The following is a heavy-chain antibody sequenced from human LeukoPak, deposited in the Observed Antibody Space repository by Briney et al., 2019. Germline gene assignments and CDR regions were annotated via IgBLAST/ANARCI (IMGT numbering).Heavy chain of an antibody. J-gene: IGHJ5*02. CDR2: IYYSGST. Sequence: SSETLSLTCTVSGGSISSGGYYWSWLRQHPGKGLEWIGYIYYSGSTYYNPSLKSRVTISVDTSKNQFSLKLSSVTAADTAVYYCARGKIQLWPWGQGTLVTVSS. V-gene: IGHV4-31*03. CDR3: ARGKIQLWP. D-gene: IGHD5-18*01. CDR1: GGSISSGGYY.